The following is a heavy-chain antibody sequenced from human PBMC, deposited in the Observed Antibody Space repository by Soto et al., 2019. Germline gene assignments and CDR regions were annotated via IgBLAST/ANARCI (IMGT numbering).Heavy chain of an antibody. CDR1: GYPFTSYC. CDR3: ARDSTLEWLGNLYNWFDP. V-gene: IGHV1-18*01. D-gene: IGHD3-3*01. CDR2: ISAYNGNT. J-gene: IGHJ5*02. Sequence: ASVKVSCKASGYPFTSYCISCVRHAPGQGLEWMGWISAYNGNTNYAQKLQGRVTMTTDTSTSTAYMELRRLRSDDTAVYYCARDSTLEWLGNLYNWFDPWGQGTMVTVSS.